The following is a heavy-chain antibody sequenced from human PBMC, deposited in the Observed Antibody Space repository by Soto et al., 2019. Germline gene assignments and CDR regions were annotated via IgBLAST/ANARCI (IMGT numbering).Heavy chain of an antibody. CDR1: GFTFTSSA. Sequence: SVKVSCKASGFTFTSSAVQWVRQARGQRLEWIGWIVVGSGNTNYAQNFRERVTFPRVFSTRTAYMELSSLRSEDTAVYYCAASNKQQLDDFDYWGQGTLVTVSS. CDR3: AASNKQQLDDFDY. CDR2: IVVGSGNT. J-gene: IGHJ4*02. D-gene: IGHD6-13*01. V-gene: IGHV1-58*01.